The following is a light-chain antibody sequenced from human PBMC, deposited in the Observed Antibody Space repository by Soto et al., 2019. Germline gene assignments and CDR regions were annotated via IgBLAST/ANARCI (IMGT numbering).Light chain of an antibody. V-gene: IGKV3-15*01. CDR1: QTVSSY. CDR3: QQYKDWPPIT. CDR2: GAS. Sequence: EIVMTQSPVTLSVSPGERVTPSCRASQTVSSYLAWYQQKPGQAPRLLIYGASTRATGIPARFSGSGSGTDFTLIISSLQSEDFAVYYCQQYKDWPPITFGQGTRLEIK. J-gene: IGKJ5*01.